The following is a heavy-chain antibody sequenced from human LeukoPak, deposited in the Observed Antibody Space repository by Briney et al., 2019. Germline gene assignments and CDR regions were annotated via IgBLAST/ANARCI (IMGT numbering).Heavy chain of an antibody. CDR1: GFTLSSYA. Sequence: GGSLRLSCAASGFTLSSYAMSWVRQAPGKGLEWVSAISVSGNTYHADSVKGRFTISRDSSKNTLYLQMNSLRPDDTAVYYCASRVGTFYFDSWGQGTQVTVSS. V-gene: IGHV3-23*01. CDR2: ISVSGNT. D-gene: IGHD1-26*01. CDR3: ASRVGTFYFDS. J-gene: IGHJ4*02.